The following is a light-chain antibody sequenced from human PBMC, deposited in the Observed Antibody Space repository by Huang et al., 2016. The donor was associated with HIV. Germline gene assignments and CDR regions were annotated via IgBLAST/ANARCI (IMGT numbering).Light chain of an antibody. CDR2: GAS. Sequence: EIVMTQSPATLSVSPGERATLSCRASQRVSSDLAWYQRRPGQSPRLLSYGASTRATGIPARFSAGGSGTEFTLIISSLQSEDFALYFCQQYHNWPASFGQGTKLELK. CDR1: QRVSSD. V-gene: IGKV3-15*01. J-gene: IGKJ2*01. CDR3: QQYHNWPAS.